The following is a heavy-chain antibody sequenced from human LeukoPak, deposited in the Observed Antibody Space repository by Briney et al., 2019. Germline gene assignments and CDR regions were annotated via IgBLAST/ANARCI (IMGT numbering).Heavy chain of an antibody. CDR1: GFTFSSYG. CDR3: ARDLRYSYSRAGEINIDY. V-gene: IGHV3-33*01. CDR2: IWYDGSNK. D-gene: IGHD5-18*01. Sequence: GGSLRLSCAASGFTFSSYGMHWVRQAPGKGLEWVAVIWYDGSNKYYADFVKGRFTISRDNSKNTLYLQMNSLRAEDTAVYYCARDLRYSYSRAGEINIDYWGQGTLVTVSS. J-gene: IGHJ4*02.